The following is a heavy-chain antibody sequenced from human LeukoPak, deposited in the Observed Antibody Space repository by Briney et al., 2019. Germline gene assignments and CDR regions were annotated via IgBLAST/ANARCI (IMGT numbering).Heavy chain of an antibody. Sequence: PEGSLRLSCAASGVSFSGYAMDWVRQAPGKGLEWVAFIQYDGSQKSYVDSVKGRFTISRDNSKNTLYLQMNSLRADDTALYYCASGYNYGFDYWGQGTLVTVSS. J-gene: IGHJ4*02. CDR2: IQYDGSQK. D-gene: IGHD5-24*01. CDR1: GVSFSGYA. V-gene: IGHV3-30*02. CDR3: ASGYNYGFDY.